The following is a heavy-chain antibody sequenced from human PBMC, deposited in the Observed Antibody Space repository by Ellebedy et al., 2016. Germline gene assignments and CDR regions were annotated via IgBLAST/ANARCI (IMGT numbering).Heavy chain of an antibody. D-gene: IGHD3-10*01. CDR2: IYYSGST. J-gene: IGHJ4*02. CDR1: GGSISSSSHY. Sequence: SETLSLTCTVSGGSISSSSHYWGWIRQPPGKGLEWIGSIYYSGSTYYNPSLKSRVTIFVDTSKNQFSLKLSSVTAADTAVYNCVRHPGMVRGFFFDYWGQGTLVTVTS. CDR3: VRHPGMVRGFFFDY. V-gene: IGHV4-39*01.